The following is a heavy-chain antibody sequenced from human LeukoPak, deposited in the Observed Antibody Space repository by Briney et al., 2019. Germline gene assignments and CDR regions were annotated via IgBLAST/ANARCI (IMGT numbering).Heavy chain of an antibody. CDR2: ISSSSSYT. J-gene: IGHJ6*02. CDR3: ARDRQYYDILTGYYYYGMDA. CDR1: GFTFSDYY. Sequence: GGSLRLSCAASGFTFSDYYMSWIRQAPGKGLEWVSYISSSSSYTNYADSVKGRFTISRDNAKNSLYLQMNSLRAEDTAVYYCARDRQYYDILTGYYYYGMDAWGQGTTVTVSS. V-gene: IGHV3-11*05. D-gene: IGHD3-9*01.